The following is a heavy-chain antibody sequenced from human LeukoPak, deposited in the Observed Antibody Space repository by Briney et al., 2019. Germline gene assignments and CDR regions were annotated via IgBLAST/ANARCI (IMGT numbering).Heavy chain of an antibody. CDR3: ARDLGGYIDY. D-gene: IGHD3-22*01. V-gene: IGHV3-23*01. CDR2: ISGSGGNT. J-gene: IGHJ4*02. Sequence: GGSLRLSCAASGFTFSSYAMSWVRQAPGKGLEWVSGISGSGGNTYYADSVKGRFTISRDNSKNTLYLQMNSLRAEDTAVYYCARDLGGYIDYWGQGTLVTVSS. CDR1: GFTFSSYA.